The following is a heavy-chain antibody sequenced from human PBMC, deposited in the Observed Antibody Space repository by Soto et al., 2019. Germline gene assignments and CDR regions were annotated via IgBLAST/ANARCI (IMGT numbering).Heavy chain of an antibody. J-gene: IGHJ4*02. CDR3: ARYRREAVAGYTLDN. CDR1: GGSISSNY. V-gene: IGHV4-59*01. CDR2: VYNSGST. D-gene: IGHD6-13*01. Sequence: SETLSLTCTVSGGSISSNYWTWIRQPPGKGLEWIGYVYNSGSTNYNPSLKSRVTISEDASKSQFSLKVNSMTAADTAVYYCARYRREAVAGYTLDNWGQGILVTVSS.